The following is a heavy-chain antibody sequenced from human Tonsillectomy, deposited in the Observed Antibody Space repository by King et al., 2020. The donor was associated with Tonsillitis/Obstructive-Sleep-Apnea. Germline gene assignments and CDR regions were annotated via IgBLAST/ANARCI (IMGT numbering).Heavy chain of an antibody. CDR3: ARDGPPEVLSSSLPGYYFDY. D-gene: IGHD6-6*01. J-gene: IGHJ4*02. CDR1: GFTFSSYG. CDR2: ICDDGSNK. Sequence: VQLVESGGGVVQPGRSPSLSCAAAGFTFSSYGMHWVRQAPGKGLEWVAVICDDGSNKYYADSVRGRFTIPRDNSKNTLYLQMNSLRAEDTAVYYCARDGPPEVLSSSLPGYYFDYWGQGTLVTVSS. V-gene: IGHV3-33*01.